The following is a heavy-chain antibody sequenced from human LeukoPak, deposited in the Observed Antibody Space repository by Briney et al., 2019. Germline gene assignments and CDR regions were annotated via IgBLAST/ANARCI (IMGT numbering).Heavy chain of an antibody. J-gene: IGHJ4*02. CDR1: GFPFISYS. CDR3: ARVDTVMAYYFDL. CDR2: ISSSSIYI. V-gene: IGHV3-21*04. Sequence: GSLSLSCAASGFPFISYSMNWVRQAPGKGLEWVSSISSSSIYIYYADSVMGRFTISRHNSRNTLYLQMNSLRAEDTAVYYCARVDTVMAYYFDLWGQGTLVTVSS. D-gene: IGHD5-18*01.